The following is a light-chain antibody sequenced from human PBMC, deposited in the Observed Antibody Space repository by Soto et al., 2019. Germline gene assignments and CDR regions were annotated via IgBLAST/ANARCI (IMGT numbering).Light chain of an antibody. V-gene: IGKV3-20*01. CDR2: GAS. Sequence: EVVLAQPPDTLSLSPGARATLSCRASQSVSSSYLAWYQQKPGQAPRLLIYGASSRATGIPDRFSGSGSGTDFTLTISRLEPEDFAVYYCQQYGSSPMYTFGQGTKLEIK. J-gene: IGKJ2*01. CDR1: QSVSSSY. CDR3: QQYGSSPMYT.